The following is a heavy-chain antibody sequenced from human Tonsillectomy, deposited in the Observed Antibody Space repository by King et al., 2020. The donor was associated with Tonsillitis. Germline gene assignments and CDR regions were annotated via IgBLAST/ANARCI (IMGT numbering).Heavy chain of an antibody. CDR3: ASVQLAVAVSDFDY. Sequence: VQLEESGGGLVKPGASLRLSCAASGFTFSSYSINWVRQDPGKGLEWVSYISSSSSYIYYADSVKGRFTISRDNAKNSLYLQMNSLRAEDTAVYYCASVQLAVAVSDFDYWGQGSLFTVSS. CDR2: ISSSSSYI. J-gene: IGHJ4*02. D-gene: IGHD6-19*01. CDR1: GFTFSSYS. V-gene: IGHV3-21*01.